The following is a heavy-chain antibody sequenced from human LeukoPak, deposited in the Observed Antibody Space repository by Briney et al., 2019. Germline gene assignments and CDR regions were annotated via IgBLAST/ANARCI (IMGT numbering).Heavy chain of an antibody. CDR2: IKGKAEGGTT. J-gene: IGHJ4*02. Sequence: GGSLRLSCAASGFTFSNACMSWVCQAPGKGLEWVGRIKGKAEGGTTDYAAPVQGRFTISRDDSKNTLYLQMNSLKTEDTAVYYCTTGTWIQLWLADYWGQGTLVTVSS. V-gene: IGHV3-15*01. CDR3: TTGTWIQLWLADY. D-gene: IGHD5-18*01. CDR1: GFTFSNAC.